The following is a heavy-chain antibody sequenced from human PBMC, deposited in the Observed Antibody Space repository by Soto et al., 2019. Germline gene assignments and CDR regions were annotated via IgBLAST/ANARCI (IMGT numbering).Heavy chain of an antibody. V-gene: IGHV3-9*01. CDR2: LSWNSGTI. CDR3: ARGGPLPSRDYFDY. Sequence: ILSCAASGFTCDDYAMHWVRQAPGKGLEWVSGLSWNSGTIGYADSVKGRFTVSRDNANNSLYLQMNSLRAEDAALYYCARGGPLPSRDYFDYWGQRTLVTVSS. D-gene: IGHD3-10*01. J-gene: IGHJ4*02. CDR1: GFTCDDYA.